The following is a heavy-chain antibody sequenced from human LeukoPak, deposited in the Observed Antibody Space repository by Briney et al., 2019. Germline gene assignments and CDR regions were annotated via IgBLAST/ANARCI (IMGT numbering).Heavy chain of an antibody. Sequence: ASXKVSCXASGYTFTSYYMHWVRQAPGQGLEWMGIINPSGGSTSYAQKFQGRVTMTRDTSTSTVYMELSSLRSEDTAVYYCARDRRDYSSSSPLLQHWGQGTLVTVSS. J-gene: IGHJ1*01. CDR3: ARDRRDYSSSSPLLQH. CDR2: INPSGGST. V-gene: IGHV1-46*01. D-gene: IGHD6-13*01. CDR1: GYTFTSYY.